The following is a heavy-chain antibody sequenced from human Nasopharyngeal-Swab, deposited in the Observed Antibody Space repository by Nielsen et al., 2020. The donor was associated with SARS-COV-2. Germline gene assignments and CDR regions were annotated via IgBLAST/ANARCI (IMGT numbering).Heavy chain of an antibody. Sequence: WVRQAPGQGLEWMGGIIPIFGTANYAQKFQGRVTITADESTSTAYMELSSLRSEDTAVYYCARGSSSGYNLYAFDIWGQGTMVTVSS. D-gene: IGHD3-22*01. V-gene: IGHV1-69*01. CDR2: IIPIFGTA. J-gene: IGHJ3*02. CDR3: ARGSSSGYNLYAFDI.